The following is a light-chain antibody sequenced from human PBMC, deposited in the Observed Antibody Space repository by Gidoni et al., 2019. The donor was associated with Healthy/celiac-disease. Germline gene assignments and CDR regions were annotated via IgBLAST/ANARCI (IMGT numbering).Light chain of an antibody. CDR3: QQYNNWPFT. CDR2: GAS. Sequence: EIVMTQSPATLSVSPGERATLSCRASQSVSSNLAWYQQKPGQAPRLLIYGASTRATGIPARFSGSGSGTEFTLTISSLQSEDFAVYHCQQYNNWPFTFXQXTRLEIK. CDR1: QSVSSN. V-gene: IGKV3D-15*01. J-gene: IGKJ5*01.